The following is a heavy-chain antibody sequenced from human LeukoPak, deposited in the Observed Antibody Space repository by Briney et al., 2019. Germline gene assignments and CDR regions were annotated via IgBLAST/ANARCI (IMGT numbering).Heavy chain of an antibody. CDR2: ISGSGDST. J-gene: IGHJ6*03. Sequence: PGGSLRLSCAASGFTFSNYAMRWVRQAPGKGLEWVSGISGSGDSTYYADSVKGRFTISRDNSKNTLYLQMKSLRAEDTAVYYCAKAEGAYSYYYMDVWGKGTTVTISS. CDR1: GFTFSNYA. CDR3: AKAEGAYSYYYMDV. V-gene: IGHV3-23*01.